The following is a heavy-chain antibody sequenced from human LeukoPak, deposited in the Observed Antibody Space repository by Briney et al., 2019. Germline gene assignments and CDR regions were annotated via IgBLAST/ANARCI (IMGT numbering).Heavy chain of an antibody. CDR3: ARSGYSYGGLDAFDI. D-gene: IGHD5-18*01. J-gene: IGHJ3*02. CDR1: GGSVSSGSYD. CDR2: IYYSGST. V-gene: IGHV4-61*01. Sequence: SETLSLTCTVSGGSVSSGSYDWGWIRQPPGKGLEWIGYIYYSGSTNYNPSLKSRVTISVDTSKNQFSLKLSSVTAADTAVYYCARSGYSYGGLDAFDIWGQGTMVIVSS.